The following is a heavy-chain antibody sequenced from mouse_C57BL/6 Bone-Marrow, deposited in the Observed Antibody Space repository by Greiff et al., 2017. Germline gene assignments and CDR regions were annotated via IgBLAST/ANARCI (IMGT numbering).Heavy chain of an antibody. V-gene: IGHV14-1*02. J-gene: IGHJ3*01. CDR3: AVARYPSGFAY. CDR2: IDPENGNT. D-gene: IGHD2-14*01. CDR1: GFNIKDYY. Sequence: EVQLQQSGAELVRPGALVKLSCKASGFNIKDYYMHWVKQSPEQGLEWIGWIDPENGNTIYDPKFQGKARITADTSANTAYLQLSSLTSEDTAVYYGAVARYPSGFAYWGQGTLVTVSA.